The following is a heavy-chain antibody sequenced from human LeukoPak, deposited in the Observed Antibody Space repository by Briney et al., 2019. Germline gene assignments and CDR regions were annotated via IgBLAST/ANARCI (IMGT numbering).Heavy chain of an antibody. V-gene: IGHV5-51*01. Sequence: PGASLQISCKGSGYSFTNYWIGWVRQLRGKGLEWMGIIYTGDSDTRYSPSFQGQVTISADKSITTTYLQWSSLKASDTAMYYCARHRSSGSWEPFDYWGQGTLVTVSS. D-gene: IGHD2-15*01. CDR3: ARHRSSGSWEPFDY. CDR1: GYSFTNYW. CDR2: IYTGDSDT. J-gene: IGHJ4*02.